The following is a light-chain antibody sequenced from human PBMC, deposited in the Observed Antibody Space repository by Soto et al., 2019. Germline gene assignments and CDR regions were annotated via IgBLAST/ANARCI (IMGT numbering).Light chain of an antibody. Sequence: QSVLTQPASMSGSPGQSISISCSATSRDIGSYNYISLYLQHPGKALKLMIYEVVTRLSGVSNRFSGSKSGNTASLTISGLQAEDEADYYCCSYADGSIYVFGSGTKVTVL. CDR3: CSYADGSIYV. CDR1: SRDIGSYNY. J-gene: IGLJ1*01. V-gene: IGLV2-14*01. CDR2: EVV.